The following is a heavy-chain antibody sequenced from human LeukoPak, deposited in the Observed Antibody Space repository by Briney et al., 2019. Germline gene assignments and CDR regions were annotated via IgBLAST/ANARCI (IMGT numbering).Heavy chain of an antibody. Sequence: ASVKVSCKASGYTFTSYYMHWVRQAPGQGLEWMGIINPSGGSTSYAQKFQGRVTMTRDTSTSTVYMELSSLRSEDTAVYYCARDWRKSYDSSGYYYDWLLDYWGQGTLVTVSS. CDR3: ARDWRKSYDSSGYYYDWLLDY. CDR2: INPSGGST. J-gene: IGHJ4*02. V-gene: IGHV1-46*01. CDR1: GYTFTSYY. D-gene: IGHD3-22*01.